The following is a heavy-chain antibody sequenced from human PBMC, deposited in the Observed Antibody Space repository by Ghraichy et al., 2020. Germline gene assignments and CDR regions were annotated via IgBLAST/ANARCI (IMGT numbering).Heavy chain of an antibody. CDR2: IYFTGST. V-gene: IGHV4-39*01. CDR1: GGSFSTRDYF. Sequence: SQTLSLTCAVSGGSFSTRDYFWGWVRQPPGKGLEWIGTIYFTGSTYYNTSLESRVTISADKSKNEFYLRLSSVTAADTAVYYCARQLYYYDSRGGGGAFDIWGQGTMVTASS. D-gene: IGHD3-22*01. CDR3: ARQLYYYDSRGGGGAFDI. J-gene: IGHJ3*02.